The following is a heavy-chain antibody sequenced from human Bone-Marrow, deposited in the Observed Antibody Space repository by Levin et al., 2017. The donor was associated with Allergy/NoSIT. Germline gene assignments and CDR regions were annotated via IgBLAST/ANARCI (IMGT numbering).Heavy chain of an antibody. Sequence: GESLKISCGASGFTFINYAMSWVRRAPGKGLEWVSTVSGSGSGTFYADSVKGRFTISRDNSKNTLFLQMNSLRADDTAVYYCARSYSSSSEFDYWGQGTLATVSS. J-gene: IGHJ4*02. CDR1: GFTFINYA. CDR2: VSGSGSGT. CDR3: ARSYSSSSEFDY. D-gene: IGHD6-6*01. V-gene: IGHV3-23*01.